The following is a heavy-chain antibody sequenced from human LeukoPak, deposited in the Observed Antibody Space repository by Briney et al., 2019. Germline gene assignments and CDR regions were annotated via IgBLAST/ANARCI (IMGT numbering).Heavy chain of an antibody. CDR3: ARERYGNYN. CDR2: IKQDGSEK. D-gene: IGHD4-11*01. Sequence: TGGSLRLSCEASGFTFSSYAIRWVRQAPGKGLEWVANIKQDGSEKYYVDSVKGRFTTSRDNVKNSLYLQMNSLRAEDTAVYYCARERYGNYNWGQGTLVTVSS. J-gene: IGHJ4*02. CDR1: GFTFSSYA. V-gene: IGHV3-7*03.